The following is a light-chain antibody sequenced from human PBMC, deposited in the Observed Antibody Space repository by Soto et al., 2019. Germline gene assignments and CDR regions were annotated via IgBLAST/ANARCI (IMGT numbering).Light chain of an antibody. CDR3: QHYGDSRT. J-gene: IGKJ1*01. CDR2: AAA. CDR1: QSISSSF. Sequence: ELVLTQSPGTLSLSPGERATLSCRASQSISSSFLAWYQQKPGQAPRLLIYAAASRATGIPDRFSGSGSRTAFTLSISRLEPEDFAVYYCQHYGDSRTFGQGTKVEIK. V-gene: IGKV3-20*01.